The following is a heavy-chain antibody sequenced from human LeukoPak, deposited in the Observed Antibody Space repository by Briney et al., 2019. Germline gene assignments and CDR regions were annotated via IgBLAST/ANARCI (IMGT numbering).Heavy chain of an antibody. D-gene: IGHD2-2*01. V-gene: IGHV3-23*01. CDR1: GFTFSSYA. Sequence: GGSLRLSCADSGFTFSSYAMSWVRQAPGKGLEWVSSISGSGGTTYYADSVKGRFTISRDDSKNTLYVQMNSLRAEDTAVYYCASGIRYQPYYFDYWGQGTLVTVSS. J-gene: IGHJ4*02. CDR3: ASGIRYQPYYFDY. CDR2: ISGSGGTT.